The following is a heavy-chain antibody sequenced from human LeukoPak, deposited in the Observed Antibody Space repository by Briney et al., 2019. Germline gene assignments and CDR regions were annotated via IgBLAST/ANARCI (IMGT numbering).Heavy chain of an antibody. Sequence: SETLSLTCTVSGGSISSYYWSWIRQPPGKGLERIGYIYYSGSTNYNPSLKSRVTISVDTSKNQFSLKLSSVTAADTAVYYCARTRDGYNSYYFDYWGQGTLVTVSS. V-gene: IGHV4-59*01. CDR1: GGSISSYY. CDR2: IYYSGST. CDR3: ARTRDGYNSYYFDY. D-gene: IGHD5-24*01. J-gene: IGHJ4*02.